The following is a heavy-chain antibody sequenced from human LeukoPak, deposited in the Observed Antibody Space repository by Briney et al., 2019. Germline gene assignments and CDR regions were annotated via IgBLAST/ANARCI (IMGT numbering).Heavy chain of an antibody. CDR2: RHHSGIT. CDR3: ARGQGIAAAPSLFDY. D-gene: IGHD6-13*01. Sequence: SETLSLTCAVSGGSISSSNWWAWVRQPPGKGLEWIGERHHSGITNYNPSLKSRVTISVDDSRTQFSLKVNSVTAADTAVYYCARGQGIAAAPSLFDYWGQGTLVTVSS. J-gene: IGHJ4*02. V-gene: IGHV4-4*02. CDR1: GGSISSSNW.